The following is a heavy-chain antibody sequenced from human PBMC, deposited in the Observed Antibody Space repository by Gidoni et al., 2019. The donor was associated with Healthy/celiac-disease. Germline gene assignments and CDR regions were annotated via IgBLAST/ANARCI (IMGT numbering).Heavy chain of an antibody. V-gene: IGHV4-39*01. J-gene: IGHJ4*02. CDR3: ARQTGTIDY. CDR1: GGSISSSSYY. D-gene: IGHD1-7*01. Sequence: QLQLQESGPGLVKPSETLSLPCTVSGGSISSSSYYWGWIRQPPGKGLEWIGSIYYSGSTYYTPSLKSRVTISVDTSKNQFSLKLSSVTAADTAVYYCARQTGTIDYWGQGTLVTVSS. CDR2: IYYSGST.